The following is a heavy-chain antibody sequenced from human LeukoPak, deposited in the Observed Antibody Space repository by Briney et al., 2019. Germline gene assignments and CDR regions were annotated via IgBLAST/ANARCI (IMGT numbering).Heavy chain of an antibody. D-gene: IGHD1-26*01. Sequence: GGSLRLSCAASGFSLSDYHMSWIRQAPGKGLEWVSYISSSGSTIYYADSVKGRFTISRDNAKNSLYLQMNSLRAEDTAVYYCANGPVGGQMDYWGQGTLVTVSS. CDR2: ISSSGSTI. V-gene: IGHV3-11*01. J-gene: IGHJ4*02. CDR1: GFSLSDYH. CDR3: ANGPVGGQMDY.